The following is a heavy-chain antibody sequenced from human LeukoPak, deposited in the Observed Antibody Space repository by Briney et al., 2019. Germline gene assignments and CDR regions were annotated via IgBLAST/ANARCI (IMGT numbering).Heavy chain of an antibody. V-gene: IGHV3-21*01. CDR1: GFTFSSYS. CDR3: ARAGGYGNNLGFDP. CDR2: ISISISYI. Sequence: GGSLRLSCAASGFTFSSYSMSAVRQAPGKGLGWVSSISISISYIYYADSVKGRFTISRDNAKNSLYLQMNSLRAEDTAVYYCARAGGYGNNLGFDPWGQGTLVTVSS. J-gene: IGHJ5*02. D-gene: IGHD4-11*01.